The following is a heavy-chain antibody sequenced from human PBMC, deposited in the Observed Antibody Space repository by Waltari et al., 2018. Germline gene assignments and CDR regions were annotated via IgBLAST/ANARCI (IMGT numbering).Heavy chain of an antibody. J-gene: IGHJ4*02. D-gene: IGHD3-3*01. CDR3: ARDPPTIFGVVKGLRDDHFDY. CDR1: GYTFTSYV. Sequence: QVQLVQSGAEVKKPGASETVSCKASGYTFTSYVIRRVRQAPGQGLAGMGWISAYNGNTNYAQKLQGRVTMTTDTSTSTAYMELRSLRSDDTAVYYCARDPPTIFGVVKGLRDDHFDYWGQGTLVTVSS. CDR2: ISAYNGNT. V-gene: IGHV1-18*01.